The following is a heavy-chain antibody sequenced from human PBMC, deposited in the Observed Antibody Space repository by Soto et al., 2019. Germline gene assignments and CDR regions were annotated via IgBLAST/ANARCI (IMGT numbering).Heavy chain of an antibody. CDR1: GYSISSGYY. CDR2: IYHSGST. Sequence: QVQLQESGPGLVKPSEPLSLTCAVSGYSISSGYYWGWIRQLPGKGLEWIGSIYHSGSTYYNPSLKSRVIISVDTSKNQFSLKLSSVTAADTAVYYCARFAPIAAADGMDGWGQGTTVIVSS. CDR3: ARFAPIAAADGMDG. J-gene: IGHJ6*02. V-gene: IGHV4-38-2*01. D-gene: IGHD6-13*01.